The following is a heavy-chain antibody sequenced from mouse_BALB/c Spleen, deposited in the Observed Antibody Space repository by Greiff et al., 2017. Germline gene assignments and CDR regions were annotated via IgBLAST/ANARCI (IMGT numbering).Heavy chain of an antibody. CDR1: GYSITSDYA. D-gene: IGHD1-1*01. Sequence: EVKLVESGPGLVKPSQSLSLTCTVTGYSITSDYAWNWIRQFPGNKLEWMGYISYSGSTSYNPSLKSRISITRDTSKNQFFLQLNSVTTEDTATYYCAREDYEAMDYWGQGTSVTVSS. CDR3: AREDYEAMDY. V-gene: IGHV3-2*02. CDR2: ISYSGST. J-gene: IGHJ4*01.